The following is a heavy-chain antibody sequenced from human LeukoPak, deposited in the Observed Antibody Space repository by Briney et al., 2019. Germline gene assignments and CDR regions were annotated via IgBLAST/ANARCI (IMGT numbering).Heavy chain of an antibody. Sequence: PSETLSLTCTVSGGSISSYYWSWIRQPPGKGLEWIGYIYYSGSTNYNPSLKSRVTISVDTSKNQFSLKLSSVTAADTAVYYCARVKGRGYSGYDWVSEWGQGTLVTVSS. CDR2: IYYSGST. CDR3: ARVKGRGYSGYDWVSE. J-gene: IGHJ4*02. V-gene: IGHV4-59*01. D-gene: IGHD5-12*01. CDR1: GGSISSYY.